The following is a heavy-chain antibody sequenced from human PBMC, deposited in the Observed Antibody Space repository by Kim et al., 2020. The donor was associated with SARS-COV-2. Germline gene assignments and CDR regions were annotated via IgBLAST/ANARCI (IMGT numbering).Heavy chain of an antibody. CDR1: GFTFDDYA. CDR2: ISWNSGSI. J-gene: IGHJ4*02. D-gene: IGHD4-17*01. V-gene: IGHV3-9*01. Sequence: GGSLRLSCAASGFTFDDYAMHWVRQAPGKGLAWVSGISWNSGSIGYADSVKGRFTISRDNAKNSLYLQMNSLRAEDTAVYYCARVTYGDYYFDYWGQGTLVTVSS. CDR3: ARVTYGDYYFDY.